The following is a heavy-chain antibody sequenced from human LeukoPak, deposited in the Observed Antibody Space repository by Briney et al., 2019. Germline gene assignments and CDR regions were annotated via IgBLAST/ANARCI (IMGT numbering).Heavy chain of an antibody. Sequence: SETLSLTCTVSGGSISSYYWSWIRQPPGKGLEWIGNIFYSGSTNYNPSLKSRVTISVDTAKNQFSLKLSSVTAADTAVYYCARQGGLYFPIWGQRTMVTVSS. CDR1: GGSISSYY. D-gene: IGHD2-2*02. J-gene: IGHJ3*02. V-gene: IGHV4-59*08. CDR3: ARQGGLYFPI. CDR2: IFYSGST.